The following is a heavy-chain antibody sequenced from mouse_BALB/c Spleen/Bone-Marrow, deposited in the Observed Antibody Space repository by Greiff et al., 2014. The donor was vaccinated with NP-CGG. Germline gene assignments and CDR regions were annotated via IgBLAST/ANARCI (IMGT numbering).Heavy chain of an antibody. CDR3: ARGIYYGGYFDY. CDR1: GYSFTGYY. V-gene: IGHV1-31*01. CDR2: INPYNGAT. J-gene: IGHJ2*01. D-gene: IGHD1-1*01. Sequence: VQLKQSGPELVKPGASVKISCKASGYSFTGYYMHWVKQSHVKSLEWIGRINPYNGATSYNQNFKDKASLTVDKSSSTAYMELHSLTSEDSAVYYCARGIYYGGYFDYWGQGTLLTVSS.